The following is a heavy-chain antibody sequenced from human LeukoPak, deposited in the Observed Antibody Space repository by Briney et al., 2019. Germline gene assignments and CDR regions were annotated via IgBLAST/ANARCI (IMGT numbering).Heavy chain of an antibody. D-gene: IGHD3-16*02. CDR2: ISWNSGSI. CDR1: GFTFDDYA. Sequence: GRSLRLSCAASGFTFDDYAVHWVRQAPGKGLEWVSGISWNSGSIGYADSVKGRFTISRDNAKNSLYLQMNSLRAEDTALYYCAKDGTLRLGELSPYFDYWGQGTLVTVSS. CDR3: AKDGTLRLGELSPYFDY. V-gene: IGHV3-9*01. J-gene: IGHJ4*02.